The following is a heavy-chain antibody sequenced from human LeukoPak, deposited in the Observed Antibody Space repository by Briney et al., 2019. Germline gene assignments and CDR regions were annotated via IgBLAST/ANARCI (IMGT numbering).Heavy chain of an antibody. J-gene: IGHJ6*03. CDR1: GDSITSGDYY. V-gene: IGHV4-61*02. Sequence: SETLSLTCTVSGDSITSGDYYWTWIRQPAGKTLEWIGRIYSSGETVYSPSLKSRVTISLDTSKNQFSLTLNSVTAADTAVYYCARVVWGGDFHYSLDVWGKGTTVIVSS. D-gene: IGHD7-27*01. CDR2: IYSSGET. CDR3: ARVVWGGDFHYSLDV.